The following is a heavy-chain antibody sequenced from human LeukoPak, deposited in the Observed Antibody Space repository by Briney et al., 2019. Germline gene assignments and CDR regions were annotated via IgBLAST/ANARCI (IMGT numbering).Heavy chain of an antibody. CDR1: GFTLTDHY. J-gene: IGHJ4*02. CDR2: IRNKANSYTT. V-gene: IGHV3-72*01. Sequence: RGSLRDSRAASGFTLTDHYRDWVRPAPRRGGEWVGRIRNKANSYTTEYAASVKGRFTISRADSKNSLYLKMNSLKTEDTAVYYCVAVLRGVGYWGQGTLVTVSS. D-gene: IGHD3-10*01. CDR3: VAVLRGVGY.